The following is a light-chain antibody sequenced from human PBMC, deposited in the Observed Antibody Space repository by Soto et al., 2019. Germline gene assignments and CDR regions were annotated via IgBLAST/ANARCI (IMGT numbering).Light chain of an antibody. CDR1: QGISSS. J-gene: IGKJ2*01. Sequence: DIQLTQSPSFLSASVGDRVTITCRASQGISSSLAWFQQKPGKAPKLLIYAASTLQSRVPSRFSGSGSGTVFTLTINSLQPEDFATYYCQQVNTYPHTFGQGTKLEIK. CDR3: QQVNTYPHT. V-gene: IGKV1-9*01. CDR2: AAS.